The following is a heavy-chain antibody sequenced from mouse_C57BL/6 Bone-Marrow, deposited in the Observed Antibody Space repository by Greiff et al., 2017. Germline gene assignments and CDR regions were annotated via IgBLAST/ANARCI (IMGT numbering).Heavy chain of an antibody. CDR2: IYPGSGNT. V-gene: IGHV1-66*01. J-gene: IGHJ4*01. CDR1: GYSFTSYY. Sequence: QVQLQQSGPELVKPGASVKISCKASGYSFTSYYIHWVKQRPGQGLEWIGWIYPGSGNTKYNEKFKGKATLTADTSSITAYMQLSRLTSEDSAVYYCARLYYYAMDYWGQGTSVTVSS. CDR3: ARLYYYAMDY.